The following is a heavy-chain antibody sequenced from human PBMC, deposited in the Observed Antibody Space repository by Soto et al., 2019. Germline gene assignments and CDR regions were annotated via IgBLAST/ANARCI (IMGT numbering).Heavy chain of an antibody. J-gene: IGHJ4*02. CDR2: IWYDGSNK. CDR3: ARARGGGLGMYVPAAMTAMDY. CDR1: GFTFSSYG. D-gene: IGHD2-2*01. Sequence: QVQLVESGGGVVQPGRSLRLSCAASGFTFSSYGMHWVRQAPGKGLEWVAVIWYDGSNKYYADSVKGRFTISRDNSKKPLYLQMNSLRAEDTAVYYCARARGGGLGMYVPAAMTAMDYWGQGTLVTVSS. V-gene: IGHV3-33*01.